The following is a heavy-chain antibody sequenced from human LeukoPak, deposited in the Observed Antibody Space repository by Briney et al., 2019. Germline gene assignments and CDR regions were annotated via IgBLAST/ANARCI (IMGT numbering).Heavy chain of an antibody. V-gene: IGHV1-2*06. CDR3: ARDYCSSTSCLFDY. D-gene: IGHD2-2*01. J-gene: IGHJ4*02. Sequence: ASVKVSCKASGYTFTGYHMHWVRQAPGQGLEWMGRINPNSGDTNNAQKFQGRVTMTRDTSISTAYMDLSRLTSDDTAVYYCARDYCSSTSCLFDYWGQGTLVIVSS. CDR1: GYTFTGYH. CDR2: INPNSGDT.